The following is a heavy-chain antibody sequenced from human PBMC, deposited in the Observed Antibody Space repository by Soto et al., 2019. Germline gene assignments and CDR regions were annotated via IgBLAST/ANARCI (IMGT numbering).Heavy chain of an antibody. CDR2: IIGSGGST. Sequence: PGGSLRLSCAASGFTFSSYAMSWVRQAPGKGLEWVSAIIGSGGSTYYADSVKGRFTISRDNSKNTLYLQMNSLRAEDTAVYYCAKGPLVVVITTFDYWGQGTLVTVSS. V-gene: IGHV3-23*01. D-gene: IGHD3-22*01. J-gene: IGHJ4*02. CDR1: GFTFSSYA. CDR3: AKGPLVVVITTFDY.